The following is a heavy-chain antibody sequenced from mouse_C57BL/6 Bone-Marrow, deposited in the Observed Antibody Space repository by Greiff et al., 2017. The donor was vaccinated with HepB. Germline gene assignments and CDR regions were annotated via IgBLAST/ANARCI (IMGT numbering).Heavy chain of an antibody. CDR2: IDPETGCT. D-gene: IGHD1-1*01. CDR3: TRPVVAPFAY. J-gene: IGHJ3*01. V-gene: IGHV1-15*01. Sequence: VKVVESGAELVRPGASVTLSCKASGYTFTDYEMHWVKQTPVHGLEWIGAIDPETGCTAYNQKFKGKAILTADKSSSTAYMELRSLTSEDSAVYYCTRPVVAPFAYWGQGTLVTVSA. CDR1: GYTFTDYE.